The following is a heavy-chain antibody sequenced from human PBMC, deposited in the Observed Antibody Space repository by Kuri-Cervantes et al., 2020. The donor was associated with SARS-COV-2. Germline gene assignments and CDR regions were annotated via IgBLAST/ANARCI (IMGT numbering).Heavy chain of an antibody. Sequence: SETLSLTCTVSGYSISSGYYWGWIRQPPGKGLEWIGSIYHSGSTYYNPSLKSRVTISVDTSKNQFSLKLSSVTAADTAVYYCARDGYCSSTSCYMDYYYYYMDVWGKGTTVTVSS. J-gene: IGHJ6*03. V-gene: IGHV4-38-2*02. CDR1: GYSISSGYY. D-gene: IGHD2-2*02. CDR2: IYHSGST. CDR3: ARDGYCSSTSCYMDYYYYYMDV.